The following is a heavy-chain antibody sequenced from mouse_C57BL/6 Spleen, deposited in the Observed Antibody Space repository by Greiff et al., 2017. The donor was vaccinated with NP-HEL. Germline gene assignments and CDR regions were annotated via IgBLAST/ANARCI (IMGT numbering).Heavy chain of an antibody. V-gene: IGHV7-3*01. D-gene: IGHD4-1*01. CDR2: IRNKANGYTT. J-gene: IGHJ1*03. CDR1: GFTFTDYY. Sequence: EVMLVESGGGLVQPGGSLSLSCAASGFTFTDYYMSWVRQPPGKALEWLGFIRNKANGYTTEYSASVKGRFTISRDNSQSILYLQMNALRAEDSATYYCARYIGGTGTGFYWYFDVWGTGTTVTVSS. CDR3: ARYIGGTGTGFYWYFDV.